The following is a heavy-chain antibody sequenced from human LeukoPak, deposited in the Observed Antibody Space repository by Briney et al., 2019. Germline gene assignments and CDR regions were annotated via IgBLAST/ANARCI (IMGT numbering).Heavy chain of an antibody. CDR2: ISHSGTYT. D-gene: IGHD2-2*01. J-gene: IGHJ4*02. V-gene: IGHV3-11*05. Sequence: PGGSLRLSCAASGFNFIDYYMTWIRQAPGKGLEWVSHISHSGTYTDYADSVKGRFTISRDNAKNSLYLQMNSLRVDDTAVYYCARDPDCCSTASCYVDYFDYWGQGILVTVSS. CDR1: GFNFIDYY. CDR3: ARDPDCCSTASCYVDYFDY.